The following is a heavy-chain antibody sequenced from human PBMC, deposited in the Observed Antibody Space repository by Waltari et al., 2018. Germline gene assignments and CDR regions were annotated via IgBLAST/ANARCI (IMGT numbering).Heavy chain of an antibody. V-gene: IGHV2-5*01. J-gene: IGHJ4*02. CDR2: IYWNDDK. D-gene: IGHD7-27*01. Sequence: QITLKESGPTLVKPTQTLTLTCTFSGFSLSTSGVGVGWIRQPPGKALEWLALIYWNDDKRYSPSLKSRLTITKDTSKNQVVLTMTNMDPVDTAAYYCAREWGYFDYWGQGTLVTVSS. CDR3: AREWGYFDY. CDR1: GFSLSTSGVG.